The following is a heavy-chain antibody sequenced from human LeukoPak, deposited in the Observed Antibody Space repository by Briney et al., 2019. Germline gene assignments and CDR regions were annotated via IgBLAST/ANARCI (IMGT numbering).Heavy chain of an antibody. Sequence: GGSLRLSCAASGFTFSSYGMHWVRQAPGKGLEWVAVISYDGSNKYYADSVKGRFTISRDNSKNTLCLQMNSLRAEDTAVYYCAKALTFYSGSYDYWGQGTLVTVSS. CDR2: ISYDGSNK. D-gene: IGHD1-26*01. J-gene: IGHJ4*02. V-gene: IGHV3-30*18. CDR3: AKALTFYSGSYDY. CDR1: GFTFSSYG.